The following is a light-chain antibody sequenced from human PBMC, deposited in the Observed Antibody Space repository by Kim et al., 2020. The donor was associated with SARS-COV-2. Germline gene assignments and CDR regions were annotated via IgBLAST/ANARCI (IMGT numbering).Light chain of an antibody. CDR1: QSVSSY. Sequence: SPGERATLSCRASQSVSSYLAWYQQKPGQAPRLLIYDAPNRATGIPARFSGSGSGTDFTLTISSLEPEDFAVYYCQQRSNWLSITFGQGTRLEIK. CDR2: DAP. V-gene: IGKV3-11*01. J-gene: IGKJ5*01. CDR3: QQRSNWLSIT.